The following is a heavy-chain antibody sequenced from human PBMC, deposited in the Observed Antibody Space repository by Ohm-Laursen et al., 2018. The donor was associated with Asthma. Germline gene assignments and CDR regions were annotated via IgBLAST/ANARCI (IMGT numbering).Heavy chain of an antibody. D-gene: IGHD5-12*01. CDR3: ARWGPVSGYVIVNWFDP. CDR2: ISAGGDTT. CDR1: GFSYSSYA. Sequence: SLRLSCSASGFSYSSYAMTWVRQAPGQGLEWLSCISAGGDTTYYADSVKGRFTISRDNSKNTLYLQMNSLRAEDTAVYYCARWGPVSGYVIVNWFDPWGQGTLVTVSS. J-gene: IGHJ5*02. V-gene: IGHV3-23*01.